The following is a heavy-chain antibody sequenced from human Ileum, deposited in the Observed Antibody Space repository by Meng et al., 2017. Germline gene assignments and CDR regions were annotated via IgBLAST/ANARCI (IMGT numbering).Heavy chain of an antibody. J-gene: IGHJ4*02. V-gene: IGHV3-33*01. CDR2: IWYDGSNK. Sequence: VELVGAGGGVVQPGRSLTLSCAASGFTFSNYGMHWVRQAPGKGLEWVAVIWYDGSNKDYADSLKGRFTISRDNSKNTLHLQMNSLRAEDTAVYYCARDSSVWNYLDYWGQGTLVTVSS. CDR1: GFTFSNYG. CDR3: ARDSSVWNYLDY. D-gene: IGHD6-19*01.